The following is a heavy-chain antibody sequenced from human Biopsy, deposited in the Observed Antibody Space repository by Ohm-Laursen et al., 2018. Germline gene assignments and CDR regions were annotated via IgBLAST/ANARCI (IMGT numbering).Heavy chain of an antibody. J-gene: IGHJ4*02. D-gene: IGHD3-10*01. CDR3: ARASMIRGIMDVDY. CDR1: GYTFSNYG. CDR2: INPNGGDT. Sequence: ASVKVSCNASGYTFSNYGISWVRQAPGQGFEWMGWINPNGGDTYSTQEFHGRVTMTTDTSVTTAYMDVSSLTFDDTAVYYCARASMIRGIMDVDYWGQGTLVIVSS. V-gene: IGHV1-18*01.